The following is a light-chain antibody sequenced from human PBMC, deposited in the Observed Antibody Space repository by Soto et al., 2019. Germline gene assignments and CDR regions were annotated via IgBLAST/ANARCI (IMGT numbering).Light chain of an antibody. V-gene: IGKV1-5*03. CDR3: QQYNTYT. J-gene: IGKJ1*01. CDR1: QSISSW. CDR2: KAS. Sequence: DIQMTQSPSTLSASVGDRVTITCRASQSISSWLAWYQQKPGKAPKLLIYKASSLESGVPSRFSGSGSGTEFTLTISSLQPDDLATYYCQQYNTYTFGQGTKVEIK.